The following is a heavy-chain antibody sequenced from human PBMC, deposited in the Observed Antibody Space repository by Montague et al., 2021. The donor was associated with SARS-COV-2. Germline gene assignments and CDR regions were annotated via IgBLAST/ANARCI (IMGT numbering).Heavy chain of an antibody. CDR1: GFSLSTSEMC. CDR3: ARSYGTTVVTRAFDY. CDR2: IDWXDDK. Sequence: PALVKPTQTLTLTCTFSGFSLSTSEMCVSWIRQPPGKALEWLTLIDWXDDKYYSTSLKTRLTISKDTSKNQVVLTMTNMDPVDTATYYCARSYGTTVVTRAFDYWGQGTLVTVSS. D-gene: IGHD4-23*01. V-gene: IGHV2-70*01. J-gene: IGHJ4*02.